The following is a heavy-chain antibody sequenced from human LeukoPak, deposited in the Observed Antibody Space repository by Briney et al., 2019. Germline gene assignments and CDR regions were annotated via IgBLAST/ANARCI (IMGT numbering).Heavy chain of an antibody. CDR1: GFTFRSHW. J-gene: IGHJ2*01. V-gene: IGHV3-7*01. CDR2: IREDGSET. D-gene: IGHD3-16*01. Sequence: PGGSLRLPCAASGFTFRSHWMNWVRQAPGKGLEWVANIREDGSETYYVDSVKGRFTISRDNAKNSLILQMDSLRVDDTAVYYCARKDLEAYWYFDLWGRGTLVTVSS. CDR3: ARKDLEAYWYFDL.